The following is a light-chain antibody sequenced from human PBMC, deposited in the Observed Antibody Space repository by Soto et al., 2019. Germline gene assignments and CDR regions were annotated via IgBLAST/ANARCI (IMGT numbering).Light chain of an antibody. CDR3: QQRNSWPPTFT. V-gene: IGKV3-11*01. J-gene: IGKJ5*01. CDR2: DAS. Sequence: IVLTQSPATLSFSPGERATLSCRASQSVSSYLAWYQQKPGQAPRLLIYDASIRATGIPARFSGSASGTDFTLTISSLKPEDFAVYYCQQRNSWPPTFTFSQGTRLEIK. CDR1: QSVSSY.